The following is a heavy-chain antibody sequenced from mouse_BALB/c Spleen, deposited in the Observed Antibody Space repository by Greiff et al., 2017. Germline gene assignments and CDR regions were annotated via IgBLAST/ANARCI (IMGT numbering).Heavy chain of an antibody. J-gene: IGHJ1*01. V-gene: IGHV5-4*02. CDR3: ARDYYGSSGWYCDV. D-gene: IGHD1-1*01. CDR2: ISDGGSYT. CDR1: GFTFSDYY. Sequence: EVKLVESGGGLVKPGGSLKLSCAASGFTFSDYYMYWVRQTPEKRLEWVATISDGGSYTYYPDSVKGRFTISRDNAKNNLYLQMSSLKSEDTAMYYCARDYYGSSGWYCDVWGAGTTVTVSS.